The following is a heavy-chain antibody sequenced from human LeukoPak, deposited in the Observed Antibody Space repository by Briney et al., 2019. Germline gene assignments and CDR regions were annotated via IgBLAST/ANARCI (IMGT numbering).Heavy chain of an antibody. J-gene: IGHJ4*02. V-gene: IGHV3-23*01. CDR1: GFTFSSYA. D-gene: IGHD3-10*01. CDR3: VRHAASGGSGVDH. Sequence: GGSLRLSCAASGFTFSSYAMGWVRQAPGKGLEWVSAISGSAGSTYHADSVKGRFTISRDNSKNTLFLQMNSLKTEDTAVYYCVRHAASGGSGVDHWGQGTLVTVSS. CDR2: ISGSAGST.